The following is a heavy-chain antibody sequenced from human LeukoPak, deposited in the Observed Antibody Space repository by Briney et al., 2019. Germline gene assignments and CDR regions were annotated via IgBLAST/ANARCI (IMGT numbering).Heavy chain of an antibody. CDR1: GFTFSSYG. CDR2: ISGSGGST. Sequence: GGSLRLSSAVPGFTFSSYGMSWVRQAPGKGLEWVSAISGSGGSTYYADSVKGRFTISRDNSKNTLYLQMNSLRAEDTAVYYCAVFVLLYFDWLEGTLDYWGQGTLVTVSS. CDR3: AVFVLLYFDWLEGTLDY. J-gene: IGHJ4*02. V-gene: IGHV3-23*01. D-gene: IGHD3-9*01.